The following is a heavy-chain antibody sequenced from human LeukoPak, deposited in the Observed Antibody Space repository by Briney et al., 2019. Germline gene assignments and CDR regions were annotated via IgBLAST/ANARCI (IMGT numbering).Heavy chain of an antibody. V-gene: IGHV3-7*01. CDR2: IKQDGSEK. CDR1: GFTFSSYW. CDR3: ARDGNSGWSESFDY. Sequence: GGSLRLSCAASGFTFSSYWMSWVRQAPGKGLEWVANIKQDGSEKYYVDSVKGRFTISRDNAKNSLYLQMNSLRAEDTAVYYCARDGNSGWSESFDYWGQGTLVTVSS. D-gene: IGHD6-19*01. J-gene: IGHJ4*02.